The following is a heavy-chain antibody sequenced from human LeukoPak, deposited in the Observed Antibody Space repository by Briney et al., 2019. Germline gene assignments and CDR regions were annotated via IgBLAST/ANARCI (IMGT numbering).Heavy chain of an antibody. CDR3: ARDFGVVVVPAAMRECWFDP. CDR2: ISSSSSYI. D-gene: IGHD2-2*01. V-gene: IGHV3-21*01. Sequence: GGSLRLSCAASGFTFSSYSMNWGRQAPGKGLEGVSSISSSSSYIYYADSVKGRFTISIDNAKNSLYLQMSSLRAEDTAVYYCARDFGVVVVPAAMRECWFDPWGQGTLVTVSS. CDR1: GFTFSSYS. J-gene: IGHJ5*02.